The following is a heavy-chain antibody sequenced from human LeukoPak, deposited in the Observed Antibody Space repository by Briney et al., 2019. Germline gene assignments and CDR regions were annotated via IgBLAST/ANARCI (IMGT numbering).Heavy chain of an antibody. CDR3: ARATVGAIWIGGGNFDS. CDR1: GFNVSSNY. J-gene: IGHJ4*02. Sequence: PGGSLRVSRTASGFNVSSNYMSRVREAPGKRLECVSVIHSGGKTYYADSVKGRFTISRDNSKNTLLLQMNSLRAEDTALYYCARATVGAIWIGGGNFDSWGQGDLVTVAS. V-gene: IGHV3-53*01. D-gene: IGHD1-26*01. CDR2: IHSGGKT.